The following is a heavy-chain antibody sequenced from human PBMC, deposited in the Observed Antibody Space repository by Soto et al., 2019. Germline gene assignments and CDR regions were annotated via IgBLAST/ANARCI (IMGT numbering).Heavy chain of an antibody. Sequence: PSETLSLTCAVSGGSISSGGYSWSWIRQPPGKGLEWIGYIYHSGSTYYNPSLKSRVTISVDRSKNQFSLKLSSVTAADTAVYYCASDNDSSGYSVPQYFQHWGQGTLVTVSS. CDR1: GGSISSGGYS. J-gene: IGHJ1*01. CDR2: IYHSGST. CDR3: ASDNDSSGYSVPQYFQH. V-gene: IGHV4-30-2*01. D-gene: IGHD3-22*01.